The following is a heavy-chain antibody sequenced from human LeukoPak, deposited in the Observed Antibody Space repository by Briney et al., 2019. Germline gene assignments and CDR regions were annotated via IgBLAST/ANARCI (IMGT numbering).Heavy chain of an antibody. CDR3: ARGDYGDYGIDY. CDR1: GGSISSYY. CDR2: IYYSGST. Sequence: SEALSLTCTVSGGSISSYYWSWIRQPPGKGLEWIGYIYYSGSTNYNPSLKSRVTISVDTSKNQFSLKLSSVTAADTAVYYCARGDYGDYGIDYWGQGTLVTVSS. D-gene: IGHD4-17*01. J-gene: IGHJ4*02. V-gene: IGHV4-59*01.